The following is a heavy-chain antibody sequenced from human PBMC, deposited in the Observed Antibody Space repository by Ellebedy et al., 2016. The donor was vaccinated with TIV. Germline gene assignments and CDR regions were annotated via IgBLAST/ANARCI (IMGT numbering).Heavy chain of an antibody. CDR3: ARAQDSSGYLAGAFDI. CDR2: ISSSSSYI. Sequence: PGGSLRLSCAASGFTFSSYSMNWVRQAPGKGLEWVSSISSSSSYIYYADSVKGRFTISRDNAKNSLYLQMNSLRAEDTAVYYCARAQDSSGYLAGAFDIWGQGTMVTVSS. J-gene: IGHJ3*02. V-gene: IGHV3-21*01. D-gene: IGHD3-22*01. CDR1: GFTFSSYS.